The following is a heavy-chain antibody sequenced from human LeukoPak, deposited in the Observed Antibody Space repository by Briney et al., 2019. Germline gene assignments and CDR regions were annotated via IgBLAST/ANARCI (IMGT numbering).Heavy chain of an antibody. Sequence: PGGSLRLSCAASGXTLRSYTMDWVRQAPGRGLESVSSISSSSTYIYYADSVEGRFTVSRDNAKNSLYLQMNSLKAEDSAIYYCGRGTYSSGWLIDSWGQGTLVTVSS. CDR3: GRGTYSSGWLIDS. V-gene: IGHV3-21*01. J-gene: IGHJ4*02. CDR2: ISSSSTYI. D-gene: IGHD6-19*01. CDR1: GXTLRSYT.